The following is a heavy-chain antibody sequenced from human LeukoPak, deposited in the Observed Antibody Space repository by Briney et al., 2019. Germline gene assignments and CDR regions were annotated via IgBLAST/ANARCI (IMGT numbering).Heavy chain of an antibody. J-gene: IGHJ4*02. CDR1: GYTFTSYG. Sequence: SVKVSCKASGYTFTSYGISWARQAPGQGLEWMGWISAYNGNTNYAQKLQGRVTMTTDTSTSTAYMELRSLRSDDTAVYYCARDRAVAGCFDYWGQGTLVTVSS. CDR2: ISAYNGNT. D-gene: IGHD6-19*01. CDR3: ARDRAVAGCFDY. V-gene: IGHV1-18*01.